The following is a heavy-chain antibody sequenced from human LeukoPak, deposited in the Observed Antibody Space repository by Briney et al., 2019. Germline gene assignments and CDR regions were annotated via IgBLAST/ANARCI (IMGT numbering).Heavy chain of an antibody. CDR1: GFTFSSYA. D-gene: IGHD6-13*01. CDR3: AREGDSSSWYPYYYYGMDV. J-gene: IGHJ6*02. CDR2: ISYDGSNK. Sequence: GGPLRLSCAASGFTFSSYAMHWVRQAPGKGLEWVAVISYDGSNKYYADSVKGRFTISRDNSKNTLYLQMNSLRAEDTAVYYCAREGDSSSWYPYYYYGMDVWGQGTLVTVSS. V-gene: IGHV3-30-3*01.